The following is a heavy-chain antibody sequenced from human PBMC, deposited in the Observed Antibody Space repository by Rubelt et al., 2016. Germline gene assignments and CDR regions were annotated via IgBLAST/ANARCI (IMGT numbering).Heavy chain of an antibody. Sequence: QVQLQESGPGLVKPSETLSLTCTVSGGSISSYYWSWIRQPPGKGLEWIGYIYYSGSTYYNPSLESRVIISVETSKNQVSLKLSSVTAADTAVYYCARPRTTVTKFYWYFDLWGRGTLVTVSS. D-gene: IGHD4-17*01. J-gene: IGHJ2*01. CDR3: ARPRTTVTKFYWYFDL. CDR1: GGSISSYY. V-gene: IGHV4-59*08. CDR2: IYYSGST.